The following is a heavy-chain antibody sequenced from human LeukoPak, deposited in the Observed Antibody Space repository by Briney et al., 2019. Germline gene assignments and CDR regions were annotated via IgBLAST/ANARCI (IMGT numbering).Heavy chain of an antibody. CDR3: ARVGYSFGVYYYYYMDV. V-gene: IGHV7-4-1*02. CDR2: INTNTGNP. Sequence: ASVKVSCKASGYTFTSYAMNWVRQAPGQGLEWMGWINTNTGNPTYAHGFTGRLVYSLDTSVSTAYLQISSLKAEDTAVYYCARVGYSFGVYYYYYMDVWGKGTTVTVSS. J-gene: IGHJ6*03. CDR1: GYTFTSYA. D-gene: IGHD3-10*01.